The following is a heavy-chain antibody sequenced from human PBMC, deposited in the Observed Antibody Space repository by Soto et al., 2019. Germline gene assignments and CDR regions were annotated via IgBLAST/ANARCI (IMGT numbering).Heavy chain of an antibody. D-gene: IGHD3-10*01. V-gene: IGHV4-59*08. Sequence: PSETLSLTCTVSGGSISSYYWSWIRQPPGKGLEWIGYIYYSGSTNYNPSLKSRVTISVDTSKNQFSLKLSSATAADTAVYYCTRHGSGSYYKANNWFDPWGRGTLVTVSS. CDR2: IYYSGST. CDR3: TRHGSGSYYKANNWFDP. J-gene: IGHJ5*02. CDR1: GGSISSYY.